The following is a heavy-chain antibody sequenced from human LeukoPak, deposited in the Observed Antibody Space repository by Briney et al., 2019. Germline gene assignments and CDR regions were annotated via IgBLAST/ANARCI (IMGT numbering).Heavy chain of an antibody. CDR2: IYHSGNT. D-gene: IGHD1-1*01. V-gene: IGHV4-38-2*02. CDR3: ARIVQITGTIPH. CDR1: GFSISGGYY. Sequence: SETLSLTCSVSGFSISGGYYWGWIRQPPGKGLEWLGSIYHSGNTDYNPSLKSRVTISVDTAKNKFFLRLGSVAAADTAVYYCARIVQITGTIPHWGQGTLVTVSS. J-gene: IGHJ4*02.